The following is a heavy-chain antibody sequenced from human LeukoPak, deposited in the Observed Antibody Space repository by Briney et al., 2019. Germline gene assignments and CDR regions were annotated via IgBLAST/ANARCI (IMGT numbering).Heavy chain of an antibody. J-gene: IGHJ5*02. D-gene: IGHD3-16*01. V-gene: IGHV4-39*07. CDR3: ARRGTAGITWFDP. CDR1: GGSISSSSYY. CDR2: IYYSGST. Sequence: SETLSLTCTVSGGSISSSSYYWGWIRQPPGKGLEWIGSIYYSGSTYYNPSLKSRVTISVDTSKNQFSLRLNFVTAADTAVYYCARRGTAGITWFDPWGQGTLVTVSS.